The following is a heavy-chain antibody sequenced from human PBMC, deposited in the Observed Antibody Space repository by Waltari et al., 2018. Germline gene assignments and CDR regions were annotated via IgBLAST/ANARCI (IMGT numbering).Heavy chain of an antibody. CDR1: GFTFSSYA. J-gene: IGHJ4*02. D-gene: IGHD3-22*01. Sequence: EVQLLESGGGLVQPGGSLRLSCAASGFTFSSYAMSWVRQAPGKGLEWVSAISVMGGSTYDADAVKGRFTISRDNSKNTLYLQMNSLRAEDTAVYYCAKDPSMIVVGCFDYWGQGTLVTVSS. CDR3: AKDPSMIVVGCFDY. CDR2: ISVMGGST. V-gene: IGHV3-23*01.